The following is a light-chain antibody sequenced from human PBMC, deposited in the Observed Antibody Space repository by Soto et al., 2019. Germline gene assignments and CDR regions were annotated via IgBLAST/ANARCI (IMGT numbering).Light chain of an antibody. Sequence: QSVLTQPASVSGSPGQSITISCTGTSSDVGGYNYVSWYQQHPGKAPKLMIYDVSNRPSGVSNRFSGSKSGNTASLTISGLQADDETDYYCRSYTSISANVFGPGSKVTVL. V-gene: IGLV2-14*01. CDR3: RSYTSISANV. CDR2: DVS. J-gene: IGLJ1*01. CDR1: SSDVGGYNY.